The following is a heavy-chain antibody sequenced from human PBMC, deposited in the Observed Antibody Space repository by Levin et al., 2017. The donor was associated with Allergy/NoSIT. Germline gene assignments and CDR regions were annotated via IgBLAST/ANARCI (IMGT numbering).Heavy chain of an antibody. CDR2: IYSGGST. CDR1: GFTVSSNY. V-gene: IGHV3-53*01. J-gene: IGHJ4*02. Sequence: GGSLRLSCAASGFTVSSNYMSWVRQAPGKGLEWVSVIYSGGSTYYADSVKGRFTISRDNSKNTLYLQMNSLRAEDTAVYYCARDSRSWAGAGTGDFDYWGQGTLVTVSS. D-gene: IGHD7-27*01. CDR3: ARDSRSWAGAGTGDFDY.